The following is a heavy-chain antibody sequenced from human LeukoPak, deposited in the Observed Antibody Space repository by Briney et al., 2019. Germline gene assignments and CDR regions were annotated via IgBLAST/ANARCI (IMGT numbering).Heavy chain of an antibody. J-gene: IGHJ4*02. V-gene: IGHV4-39*01. D-gene: IGHD5-12*01. Sequence: SETLSLTCTVSGGSISSSSYYWGWIRQPPGKGLEWIGGIYYSGSTYYNPSLKSRVTISVDTSKNQFSLKLSSVTAADTAVYYCARLNIVATGLDYWGQGTLVTVSS. CDR1: GGSISSSSYY. CDR3: ARLNIVATGLDY. CDR2: IYYSGST.